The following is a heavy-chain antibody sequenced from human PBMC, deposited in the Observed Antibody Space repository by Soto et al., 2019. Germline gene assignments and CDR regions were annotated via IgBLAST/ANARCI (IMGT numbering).Heavy chain of an antibody. V-gene: IGHV4-39*01. Sequence: SETLSLTCTVSGGSISSSSYYWGWIRQPPGKGLEWIGNIYYSGGTYYNPSLKSRVTISVDTSKNQFSLKLSSVTAADTAVYYCARTKIIAAAGTAGGMDVWGQGTTVTVSS. CDR3: ARTKIIAAAGTAGGMDV. J-gene: IGHJ6*02. CDR2: IYYSGGT. CDR1: GGSISSSSYY. D-gene: IGHD6-13*01.